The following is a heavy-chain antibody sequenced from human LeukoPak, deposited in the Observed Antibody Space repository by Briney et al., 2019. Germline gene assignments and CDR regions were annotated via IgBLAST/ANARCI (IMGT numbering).Heavy chain of an antibody. D-gene: IGHD3-10*01. Sequence: SETLSLTCTVSGASISSSNYYWGWIRQPPGKGLEYIGSVYYTGSIHYNPSRTSRVTISADTTKNQFSLKVRSVTAADTAVYYCARISYGEHDYWGQGTLVTVSS. CDR2: VYYTGSI. CDR3: ARISYGEHDY. J-gene: IGHJ4*02. CDR1: GASISSSNYY. V-gene: IGHV4-39*01.